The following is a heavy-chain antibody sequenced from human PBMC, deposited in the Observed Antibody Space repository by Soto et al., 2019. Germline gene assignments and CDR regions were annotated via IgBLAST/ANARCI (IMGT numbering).Heavy chain of an antibody. V-gene: IGHV3-21*01. Sequence: GGSLRLSCAASGFTFSSHSMNWVRQAPGKGLEWVASIYRSSVFRFGPNEFYADSVRGRFIISRDNTNNLVFLQMDSLRVEDTAVYYCAREFSSQLPLDYWGQGTLVTVYS. CDR3: AREFSSQLPLDY. CDR1: GFTFSSHS. J-gene: IGHJ4*02. CDR2: IYRSSVFRFGPNE.